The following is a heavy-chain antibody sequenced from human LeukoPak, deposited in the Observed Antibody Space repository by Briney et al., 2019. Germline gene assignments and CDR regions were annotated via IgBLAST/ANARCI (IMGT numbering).Heavy chain of an antibody. CDR2: ISSGDRT. V-gene: IGHV3-23*01. D-gene: IGHD3-9*01. CDR1: GFTFSSYA. Sequence: HAGGSLRLSCAASGFTFSSYAMTWVRQAPGKGLEWVAGISSGDRTFHAESVKGRFTISRDKSKDTLYLQMNSLRAEDTAVYYCAKDATASPYFHWFDNWGQGTQVIVSS. J-gene: IGHJ4*02. CDR3: AKDATASPYFHWFDN.